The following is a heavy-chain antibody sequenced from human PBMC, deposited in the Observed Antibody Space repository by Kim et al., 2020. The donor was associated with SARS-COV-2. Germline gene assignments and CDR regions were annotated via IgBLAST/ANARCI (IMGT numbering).Heavy chain of an antibody. CDR3: ARASSGYYRTYFDY. Sequence: GGSLRLFCAASGFTFSDYYMSWIRQAPGKGLEWVSYISSSSSYTNYADSVKGRFTISRDNAKNSLYLQMNSLRAEDTAVYYCARASSGYYRTYFDYWGQGTLVTVSS. V-gene: IGHV3-11*06. CDR2: ISSSSSYT. D-gene: IGHD3-22*01. J-gene: IGHJ4*02. CDR1: GFTFSDYY.